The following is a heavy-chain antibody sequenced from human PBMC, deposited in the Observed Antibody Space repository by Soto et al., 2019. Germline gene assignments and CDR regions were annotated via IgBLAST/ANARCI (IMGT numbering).Heavy chain of an antibody. J-gene: IGHJ5*02. D-gene: IGHD5-12*01. CDR1: GFTFSNYV. Sequence: EVQLLESGGGLVQPGGSLRLSCTASGFTFSNYVMTWVRQAPGKGLDWVSSITASGDIEAYAPSVRDRFTISRDNSKDTLSLQMSSLRVDDTAVYYCAKGSSREGYTWGQGTLVTVS. CDR2: ITASGDIE. CDR3: AKGSSREGYT. V-gene: IGHV3-23*01.